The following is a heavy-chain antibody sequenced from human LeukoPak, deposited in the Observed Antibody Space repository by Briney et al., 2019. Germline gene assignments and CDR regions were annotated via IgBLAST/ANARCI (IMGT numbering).Heavy chain of an antibody. J-gene: IGHJ4*02. CDR1: GYSISSGYY. V-gene: IGHV4-38-2*02. D-gene: IGHD6-13*01. CDR3: ARAKSHSSWYKKRGKYFDY. Sequence: SETLSLTCTVSGYSISSGYYWGWIRQPPGKGLEWIGSIYHSGTTYSNPSLKSRVTISVDTSKNQFSLQLSSVTAADTAVYYCARAKSHSSWYKKRGKYFDYWGQGTLVTVSS. CDR2: IYHSGTT.